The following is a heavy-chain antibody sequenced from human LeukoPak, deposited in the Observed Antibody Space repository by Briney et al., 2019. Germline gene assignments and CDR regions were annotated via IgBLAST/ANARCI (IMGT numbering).Heavy chain of an antibody. CDR3: ARDGTFRGSSWYSDY. CDR1: GFTFSSYG. Sequence: GGSLRLSCAASGFTFSSYGMHWVRQAPGKGLEWVAVISYDGSNKYYADSVKGRITISRDNSKNTLYLQMNSLRAEETAVYYCARDGTFRGSSWYSDYWGQGTLVTVSS. V-gene: IGHV3-30*03. CDR2: ISYDGSNK. J-gene: IGHJ4*02. D-gene: IGHD6-13*01.